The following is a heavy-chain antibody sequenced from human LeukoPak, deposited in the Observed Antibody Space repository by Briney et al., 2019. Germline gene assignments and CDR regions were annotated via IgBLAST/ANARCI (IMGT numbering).Heavy chain of an antibody. V-gene: IGHV3-7*05. Sequence: GGSLRLSCAASGFTVSSNYMTWVRQAPGKGLEWVANIKGDGSGKYYVDSVKGRFTVSRDNAENSLYLQMNSLRAEDTAVYYCVRGSSGAFDYWGQGTLVTVSS. CDR2: IKGDGSGK. D-gene: IGHD3-10*01. CDR1: GFTVSSNY. J-gene: IGHJ4*02. CDR3: VRGSSGAFDY.